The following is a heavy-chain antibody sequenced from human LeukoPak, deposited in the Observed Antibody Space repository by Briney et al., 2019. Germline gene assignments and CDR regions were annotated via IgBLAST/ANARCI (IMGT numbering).Heavy chain of an antibody. CDR3: ARFNLAAGPFDY. Sequence: GESLKISCKGSGFTFTTYYIGWVRQMPGKGLEWMGIIFPGDSDTRYSPSFEGQVTISADKSINTAYLQWNSLKSSDTAIYYCARFNLAAGPFDYWGQGTLVTVSS. CDR1: GFTFTTYY. CDR2: IFPGDSDT. D-gene: IGHD6-13*01. V-gene: IGHV5-51*01. J-gene: IGHJ4*02.